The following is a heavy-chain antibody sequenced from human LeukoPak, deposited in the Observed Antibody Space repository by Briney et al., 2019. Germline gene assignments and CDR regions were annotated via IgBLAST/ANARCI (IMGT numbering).Heavy chain of an antibody. CDR2: IIPILGIA. D-gene: IGHD4-17*01. V-gene: IGHV1-69*04. CDR3: ARAYGDSPYYYYGMDV. J-gene: IGHJ6*02. Sequence: SVKVSCKASGGTFSSYAISWVRQAPGQGLEWMGRIIPILGIANYAQKFQGRVTMTRDTSTSTVYMELSSLRSEDTAVYYCARAYGDSPYYYYGMDVWGQGTTVTVSS. CDR1: GGTFSSYA.